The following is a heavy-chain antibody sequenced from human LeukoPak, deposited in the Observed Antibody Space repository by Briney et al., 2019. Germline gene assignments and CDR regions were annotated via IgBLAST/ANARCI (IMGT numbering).Heavy chain of an antibody. CDR1: GFTFSSYS. CDR3: ARADYYDSSGYFDY. D-gene: IGHD3-22*01. J-gene: IGHJ4*02. V-gene: IGHV3-21*01. CDR2: ISGSSSHI. Sequence: GGSLRLSCAASGFTFSSYSMNWVRQAPGKGLEWVSSISGSSSHIYYADSVKGRFTISRDNAKNSLYLQMNSLRAEDTAVYYCARADYYDSSGYFDYWGQGTLVTVSS.